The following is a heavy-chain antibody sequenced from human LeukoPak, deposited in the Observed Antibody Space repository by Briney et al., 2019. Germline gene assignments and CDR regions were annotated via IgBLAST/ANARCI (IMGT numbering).Heavy chain of an antibody. CDR1: GYSFTGYY. J-gene: IGHJ3*02. Sequence: ASVKVSCTASGYSFTGYYMHWVRQAPGQGLEWMGGINPKGGGTNYAEKLQGGITMTRDTSITTTYMELSRLRSDDTAVYYCARVTYYDSSGYHGNAFDIWGQGTMVTVSS. D-gene: IGHD3-22*01. CDR3: ARVTYYDSSGYHGNAFDI. CDR2: INPKGGGT. V-gene: IGHV1-2*02.